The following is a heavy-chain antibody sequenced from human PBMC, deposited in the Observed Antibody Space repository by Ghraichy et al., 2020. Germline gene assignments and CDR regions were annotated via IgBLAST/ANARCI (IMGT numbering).Heavy chain of an antibody. V-gene: IGHV3-23*01. D-gene: IGHD5-12*01. Sequence: GGSLRLSCAASGFTFSSYAMSWVRQAPGKGLEWVSAISGSGGSTYYADSVKGRFTISRDNSKNTLYLQMNSLRAEDTAVYYCAKVARSERWLRFENAPDVGAFDIWGQGTMVTVSS. J-gene: IGHJ3*02. CDR1: GFTFSSYA. CDR2: ISGSGGST. CDR3: AKVARSERWLRFENAPDVGAFDI.